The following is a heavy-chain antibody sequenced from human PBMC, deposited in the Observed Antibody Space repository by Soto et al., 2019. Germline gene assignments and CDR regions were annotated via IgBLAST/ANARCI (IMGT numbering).Heavy chain of an antibody. V-gene: IGHV3-9*01. Sequence: PGGSLRLSCAASGFTFGDYAMHWVRQAPGKGLEWVSGISWNSGSIGYADSVKGRFTISRDNAKNSLYLQINSLRAEDTALYYCARDDGYDSSGYLFDYWGQGTLVTVSS. J-gene: IGHJ4*02. CDR2: ISWNSGSI. CDR1: GFTFGDYA. D-gene: IGHD3-22*01. CDR3: ARDDGYDSSGYLFDY.